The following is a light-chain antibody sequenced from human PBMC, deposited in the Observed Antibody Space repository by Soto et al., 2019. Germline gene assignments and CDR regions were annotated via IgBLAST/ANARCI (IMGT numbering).Light chain of an antibody. CDR2: AAS. Sequence: DIQMTQSPSSLSASVGDRVTITCRASQSISSYLNWYQQKPGKAPKLLIYAASSLQSGVPSRFSGSGSGTDFNLTISSLQPEAFATYYCQQSYSTPTFGQGTKLEIK. CDR1: QSISSY. J-gene: IGKJ2*01. V-gene: IGKV1-39*01. CDR3: QQSYSTPT.